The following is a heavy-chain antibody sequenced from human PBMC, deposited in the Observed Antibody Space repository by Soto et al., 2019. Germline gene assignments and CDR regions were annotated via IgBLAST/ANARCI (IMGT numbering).Heavy chain of an antibody. J-gene: IGHJ3*02. CDR3: AKDGAVGCSSTSCTASAFDI. CDR1: GFTFDDYA. V-gene: IGHV3-9*01. CDR2: ISWNSGSI. Sequence: GGSLRLSCAASGFTFDDYAMHWVRQAPGKGLEWVSGISWNSGSIGYADSVKGRFTISRDNAKNSLYLQMNSLRAEDTALYYCAKDGAVGCSSTSCTASAFDIWGQGTMVTVSS. D-gene: IGHD2-2*01.